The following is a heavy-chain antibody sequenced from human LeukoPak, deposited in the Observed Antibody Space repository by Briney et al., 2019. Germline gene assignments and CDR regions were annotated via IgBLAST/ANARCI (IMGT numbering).Heavy chain of an antibody. D-gene: IGHD6-19*01. CDR2: FSGSDGTT. Sequence: GGSLRLSCAASGFTFGSYAMSWVRQAPGKGLEWLSAFSGSDGTTYYADSVKGRFSISRDTSKNTVYLQMNSLRAEDTAVYYCAKAPPKTGIAVSGSFDYWGQGTLVTVSS. J-gene: IGHJ4*02. CDR3: AKAPPKTGIAVSGSFDY. CDR1: GFTFGSYA. V-gene: IGHV3-23*01.